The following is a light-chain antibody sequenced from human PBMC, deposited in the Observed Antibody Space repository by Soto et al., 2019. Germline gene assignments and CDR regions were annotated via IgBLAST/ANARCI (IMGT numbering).Light chain of an antibody. Sequence: DIVMTQFPDSLAVSLGERATINCKSSQSVLYSSSNKNYLAWYQQKPGHPPKLLIYWASTRESGVPDRFSGSGSGTDFTLTIGRLQAEDVAVYYCQQYYSPPPTFGQGTKL. CDR3: QQYYSPPPT. CDR2: WAS. J-gene: IGKJ2*01. V-gene: IGKV4-1*01. CDR1: QSVLYSSSNKNY.